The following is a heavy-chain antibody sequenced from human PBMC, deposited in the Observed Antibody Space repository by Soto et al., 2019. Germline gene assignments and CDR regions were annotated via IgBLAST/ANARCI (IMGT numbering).Heavy chain of an antibody. J-gene: IGHJ4*02. D-gene: IGHD6-19*01. CDR1: GGTFSSYT. CDR3: ARERVSLAVAGYLDY. Sequence: QVQLVQSGAEVKKPGSSVKVSCKASGGTFSSYTISWVRQAPGLGLEWMGRIIPLHGVADYAQKFQGRVTITADKSTSTAYMELSCLRSEDTAVYYCARERVSLAVAGYLDYWGQGTLVTVSS. CDR2: IIPLHGVA. V-gene: IGHV1-69*08.